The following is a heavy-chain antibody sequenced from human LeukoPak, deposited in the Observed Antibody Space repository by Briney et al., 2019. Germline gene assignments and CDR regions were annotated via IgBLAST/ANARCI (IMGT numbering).Heavy chain of an antibody. V-gene: IGHV6-1*01. D-gene: IGHD1-26*01. CDR1: GDSFSSNSAA. Sequence: SQTLSLTCAISGDSFSSNSAAWNWLRQSPSRGLEWLGRTYYRSKWYNDYAVSVKSRITINPDTSKNQFSLQLNSVTPEDTAMYYCARIGTYSYIDYWGQGTLVTVSS. J-gene: IGHJ4*02. CDR2: TYYRSKWYN. CDR3: ARIGTYSYIDY.